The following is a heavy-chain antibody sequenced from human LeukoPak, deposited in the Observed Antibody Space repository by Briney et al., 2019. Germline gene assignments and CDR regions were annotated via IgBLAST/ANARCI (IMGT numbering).Heavy chain of an antibody. D-gene: IGHD6-13*01. CDR1: GFTFSSYA. V-gene: IGHV3-30-3*01. CDR3: ARDIRYSSSWRFDY. Sequence: GGSLRLSCAASGFTFSSYAMEWVRQAPGKGMEWVAVISFDGSNKYYADCVKGRFTISRDNSKNTLYLQVNSLRAEDTAVYYCARDIRYSSSWRFDYWGQGTLVTVSS. J-gene: IGHJ4*02. CDR2: ISFDGSNK.